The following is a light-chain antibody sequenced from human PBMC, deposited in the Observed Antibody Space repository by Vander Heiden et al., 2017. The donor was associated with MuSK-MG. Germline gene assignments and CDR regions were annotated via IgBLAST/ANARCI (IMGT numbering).Light chain of an antibody. CDR3: QQYSNSPLT. CDR2: GAS. Sequence: EIVLTPPPATMLSSPAERTTPSSCASSRVVGSYLAWYQQKPGQAPRLLIYGASSRATGIPDRFSGSGSGTDSTLTISRLEPEDFAIYYCQQYSNSPLTFGGGTKVEIK. V-gene: IGKV3-20*01. J-gene: IGKJ4*02. CDR1: SRVVGSY.